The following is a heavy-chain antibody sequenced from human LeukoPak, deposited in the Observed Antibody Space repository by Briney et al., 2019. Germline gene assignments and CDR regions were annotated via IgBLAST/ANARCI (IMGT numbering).Heavy chain of an antibody. V-gene: IGHV3-33*01. CDR1: GFTFTTYG. CDR2: VWYDGSKE. J-gene: IGHJ3*01. Sequence: PRGSLRLSCAASGFTFTTYGIHWVRQAPGKGLEWVAVVWYDGSKEYYADSVKGRFTISRDDSKTTVYLQMNSLRAEDTALYYCVRDTYAFNLWGQGTMVTVSS. CDR3: VRDTYAFNL.